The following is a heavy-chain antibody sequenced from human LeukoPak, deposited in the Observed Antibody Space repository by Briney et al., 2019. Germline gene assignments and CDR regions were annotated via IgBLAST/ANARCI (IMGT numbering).Heavy chain of an antibody. Sequence: KSSETLSLTCTVPGGSISSGSYYWGWIRQPAGKGLEWIGRIYTSGSTNYNPSLKSRVTISVDTSKNQFSLKLSSVTAVDTAVYYCARVVTDYYDSSGYSDYFDYWGQGTLVTVSS. CDR1: GGSISSGSYY. CDR3: ARVVTDYYDSSGYSDYFDY. V-gene: IGHV4-61*02. J-gene: IGHJ4*02. D-gene: IGHD3-22*01. CDR2: IYTSGST.